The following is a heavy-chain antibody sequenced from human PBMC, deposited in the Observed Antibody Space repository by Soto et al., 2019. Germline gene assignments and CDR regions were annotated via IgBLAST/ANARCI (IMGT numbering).Heavy chain of an antibody. V-gene: IGHV1-69*13. Sequence: SVKVSCKASGGTFSSYAISWVRQAPGQGLEWMGGIIPIFGTANYAQKFQGRVTITADESTSTAYMELSSLRSEDTAVYYCAREGYIAAAGTFYYYGMDVWGQGTTVTVSS. CDR3: AREGYIAAAGTFYYYGMDV. D-gene: IGHD6-13*01. CDR1: GGTFSSYA. J-gene: IGHJ6*02. CDR2: IIPIFGTA.